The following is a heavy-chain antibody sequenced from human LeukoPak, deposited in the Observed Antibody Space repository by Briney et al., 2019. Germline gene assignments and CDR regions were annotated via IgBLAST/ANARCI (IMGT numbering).Heavy chain of an antibody. D-gene: IGHD3-10*01. CDR1: GFTFSSSE. CDR3: ARPEDGSITGFDY. Sequence: GSLRLSCAASGFTFSSSEMNWVRQAPGKGLEWISYISSSGSDIYYADSVRGRLTISRDNAKNSLYLQLNSLRAEDTAVYYCARPEDGSITGFDYWGQGTLVTVSS. V-gene: IGHV3-48*03. J-gene: IGHJ4*02. CDR2: ISSSGSDI.